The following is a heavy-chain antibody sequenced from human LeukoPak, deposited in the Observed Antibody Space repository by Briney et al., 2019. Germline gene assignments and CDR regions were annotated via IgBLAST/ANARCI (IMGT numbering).Heavy chain of an antibody. CDR2: IKEDGSQK. V-gene: IGHV3-7*01. Sequence: GGSLRLSCAVSGFTFTGFWMRWVRQAPGKGLEWVANIKEDGSQKYYLDSVRGRFTVSIDNAKNSLYLQMSSLRGEDTAVYYRVSTRGPWGQGTLVTVSS. J-gene: IGHJ5*02. CDR1: GFTFTGFW. D-gene: IGHD1-1*01. CDR3: VSTRGP.